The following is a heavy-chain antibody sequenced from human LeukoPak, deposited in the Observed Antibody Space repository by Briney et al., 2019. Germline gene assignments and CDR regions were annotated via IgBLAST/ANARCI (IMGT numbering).Heavy chain of an antibody. CDR2: ISYDGSNK. CDR1: GFTFSSYA. Sequence: GGSLRFSCAASGFTFSSYAMHWVRQAPGKGLEWVAVISYDGSNKYYADSVKGRFTISRDNSKNTLYLQMNSLRAEDTAVYYCARDSYGMDVWGQGTTVTVSS. J-gene: IGHJ6*02. V-gene: IGHV3-30*04. CDR3: ARDSYGMDV.